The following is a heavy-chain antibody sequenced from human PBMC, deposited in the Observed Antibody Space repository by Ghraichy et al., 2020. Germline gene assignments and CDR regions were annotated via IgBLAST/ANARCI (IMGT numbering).Heavy chain of an antibody. Sequence: SQTRSLTCAISGDSVSSNSTAWNWIRQSPSRGLEWLGRTYYRSKWYNDYAVSVKSRITINPDTSKNQFSLQLNSVTPEDTAVYYCAREGTYYDFWSGPQLFDYWGQGTLVTVSS. CDR3: AREGTYYDFWSGPQLFDY. CDR1: GDSVSSNSTA. D-gene: IGHD3-3*01. V-gene: IGHV6-1*01. J-gene: IGHJ4*02. CDR2: TYYRSKWYN.